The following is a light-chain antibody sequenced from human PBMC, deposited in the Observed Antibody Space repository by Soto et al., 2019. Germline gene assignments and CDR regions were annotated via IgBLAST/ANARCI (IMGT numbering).Light chain of an antibody. CDR3: QQYYNIPHT. V-gene: IGKV4-1*01. J-gene: IGKJ2*01. CDR1: QTILASHNNKDC. CDR2: GAS. Sequence: DIVLTQSPDSLPVSLGERATINCKSSQTILASHNNKDCLAWYQHKPGQSPKLLIYGASTRESGVPDRFTGSGSGTDFTLTISSLQAEDVAIYYCQQYYNIPHTFGQGTRLEIK.